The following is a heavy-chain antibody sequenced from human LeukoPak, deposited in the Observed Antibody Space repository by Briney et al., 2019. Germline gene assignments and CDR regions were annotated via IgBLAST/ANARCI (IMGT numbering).Heavy chain of an antibody. CDR3: ARAKGYYGSGIPYFDY. J-gene: IGHJ4*02. CDR2: FYLGGTT. V-gene: IGHV4-30-2*01. Sequence: PSQTLSLTCSVSGGSITTGDYSWNWIRQPPGQGLEWIGYFYLGGTTYYNPSLKSRVTISVDRTKNQFSLRLDSVTAADTAVYYCARAKGYYGSGIPYFDYWGQGTLVTVSS. CDR1: GGSITTGDYS. D-gene: IGHD3-10*01.